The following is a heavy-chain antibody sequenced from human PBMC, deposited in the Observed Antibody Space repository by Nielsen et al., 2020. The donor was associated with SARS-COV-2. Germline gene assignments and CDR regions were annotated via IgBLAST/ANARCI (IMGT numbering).Heavy chain of an antibody. CDR2: ISAYNGNT. V-gene: IGHV1-18*01. CDR3: ARTDSVVVVAAGYYGMDV. Sequence: ASVKVSCKASGYTFTSYGISWVRQAPGQGLEWMGWISAYNGNTNYAQKLRGRVTMTTDTSTSTAYMELRSLRSDDTAVYYCARTDSVVVVAAGYYGMDVWGQGTTVTVSS. D-gene: IGHD2-15*01. CDR1: GYTFTSYG. J-gene: IGHJ6*02.